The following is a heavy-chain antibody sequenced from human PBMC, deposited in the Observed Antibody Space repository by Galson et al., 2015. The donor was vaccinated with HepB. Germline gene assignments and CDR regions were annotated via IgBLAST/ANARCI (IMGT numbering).Heavy chain of an antibody. Sequence: SLRLSCAASGFTFSNAWMNWVRQAPGKGLEWVGRIKSKTDGGTTDYAAPVKGRFTISRDDSKNTLYLQMNSLKTEDTAVYYCTTPPWRSGVVADRRGYYYYYMDVWGKGTTVTVSS. CDR2: IKSKTDGGTT. V-gene: IGHV3-15*07. J-gene: IGHJ6*03. CDR1: GFTFSNAW. CDR3: TTPPWRSGVVADRRGYYYYYMDV. D-gene: IGHD3-22*01.